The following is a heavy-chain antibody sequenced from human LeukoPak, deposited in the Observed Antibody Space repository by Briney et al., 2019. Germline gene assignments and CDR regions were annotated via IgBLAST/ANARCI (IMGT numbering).Heavy chain of an antibody. V-gene: IGHV3-23*01. D-gene: IGHD2-21*02. Sequence: PGGSLRLSCAASGFTFSSYAMSSVRPAPGKGLEWVSAISGSGGSTYYADSVKGRFIISRDNSKNTLYLQMNSLRAEDTAVYYCAKAPTSIYCGGDCYNFDYWGQGTLVTVSS. CDR1: GFTFSSYA. CDR2: ISGSGGST. J-gene: IGHJ4*02. CDR3: AKAPTSIYCGGDCYNFDY.